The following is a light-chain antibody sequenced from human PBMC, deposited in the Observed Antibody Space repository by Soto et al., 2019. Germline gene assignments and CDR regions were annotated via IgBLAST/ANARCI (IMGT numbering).Light chain of an antibody. Sequence: EIVLTQSPATLSLSPGERATLSCRASQSVSSYLAWYQQKPGQAPRLLIYDASNRATGIPARFSGSGSGTDFPPTISSLEPEDFAVYYCQQLEAFGQGTKGDIK. CDR2: DAS. V-gene: IGKV3-11*01. J-gene: IGKJ1*01. CDR1: QSVSSY. CDR3: QQLEA.